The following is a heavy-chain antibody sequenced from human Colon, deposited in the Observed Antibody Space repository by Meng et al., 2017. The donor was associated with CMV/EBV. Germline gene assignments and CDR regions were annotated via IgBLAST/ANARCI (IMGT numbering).Heavy chain of an antibody. CDR3: AKVGYCCGASCYYHTMDV. Sequence: GESLKISCAASGITFSSYGMHWVRQAPGKGLEWLAFIRYDGANKYYADSVKGRYTISRDNSKSTLYLQINSLRAEDTAVYYCAKVGYCCGASCYYHTMDVWGQGTTVTVSS. J-gene: IGHJ6*02. V-gene: IGHV3-30*02. CDR1: GITFSSYG. CDR2: IRYDGANK. D-gene: IGHD2-15*01.